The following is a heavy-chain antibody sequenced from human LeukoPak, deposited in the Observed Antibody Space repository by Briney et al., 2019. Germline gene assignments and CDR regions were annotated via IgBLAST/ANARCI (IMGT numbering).Heavy chain of an antibody. V-gene: IGHV4-61*01. Sequence: PSETLSLTCTVSGGSVSSGSYYWSWIRQPPGKGLEWIGYIYYSGSTNYNPSLKSRVAISVDTSKNQFSLKLSSVTAADTAVYYCARAEGATTSEDYWGQGTLVTVSS. CDR3: ARAEGATTSEDY. J-gene: IGHJ4*02. CDR1: GGSVSSGSYY. D-gene: IGHD1-26*01. CDR2: IYYSGST.